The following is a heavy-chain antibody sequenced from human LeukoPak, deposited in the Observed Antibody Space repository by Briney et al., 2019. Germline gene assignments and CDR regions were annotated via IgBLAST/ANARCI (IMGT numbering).Heavy chain of an antibody. V-gene: IGHV5-51*01. Sequence: GESLQVSCKGSGYSFTTYWIGWVRQLPGKGLEWMGIIYPGDSDTRYSPSFQGQVTISADRSISTAYLQWSSLKASDTAMYYCARGTYGGYYYYYYMDVWGKGTTVTISS. CDR2: IYPGDSDT. CDR1: GYSFTTYW. CDR3: ARGTYGGYYYYYYMDV. J-gene: IGHJ6*03. D-gene: IGHD4-23*01.